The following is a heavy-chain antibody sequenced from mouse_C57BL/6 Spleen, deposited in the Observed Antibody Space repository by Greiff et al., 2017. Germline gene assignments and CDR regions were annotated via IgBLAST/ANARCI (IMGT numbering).Heavy chain of an antibody. J-gene: IGHJ2*01. CDR3: ARRYYCGSSYIDY. V-gene: IGHV1-55*01. D-gene: IGHD1-1*01. CDR1: GYTFTSYW. CDR2: IYPGSGST. Sequence: VQLQQSGAELVKPGASVKMSCKASGYTFTSYWITWVKQRPGQGLEWIGDIYPGSGSTNYNEKFKSKATLTVDTSSRTAYMQLSSLTSEDSAVYYFARRYYCGSSYIDYWGQGTTLTVSS.